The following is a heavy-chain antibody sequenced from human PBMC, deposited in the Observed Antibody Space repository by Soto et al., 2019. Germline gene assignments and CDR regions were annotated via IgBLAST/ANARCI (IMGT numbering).Heavy chain of an antibody. D-gene: IGHD1-1*01. V-gene: IGHV1-69*02. CDR1: GGTFSSYT. CDR3: ATSLEPRGPFDY. CDR2: IIPILGIA. Sequence: QAQLVQSGAEVKKPGSSVKVSCKASGGTFSSYTISWVRQAPGQGLEWMGRIIPILGIANYAQKFQGRVTIDADKSTSTAYMELSSLRSEDTAVYYCATSLEPRGPFDYWGQGTLVTVSS. J-gene: IGHJ4*02.